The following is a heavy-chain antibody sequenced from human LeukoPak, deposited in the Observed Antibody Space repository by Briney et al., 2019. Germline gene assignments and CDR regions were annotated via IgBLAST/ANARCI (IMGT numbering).Heavy chain of an antibody. J-gene: IGHJ4*02. CDR1: GFTFSHFA. Sequence: GGSLRLSCVASGFTFSHFAMHWVRQAPGKGLEWVAVIWYGGSNKYYADSVKGRFTISRDNSKNTLYLQMNSLRAEDTAVYYCARGTDYWGQGALVTVSS. V-gene: IGHV3-30*04. CDR2: IWYGGSNK. CDR3: ARGTDY.